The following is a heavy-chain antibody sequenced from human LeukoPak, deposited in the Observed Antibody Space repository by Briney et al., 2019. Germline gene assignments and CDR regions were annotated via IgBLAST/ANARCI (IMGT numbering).Heavy chain of an antibody. CDR2: INPNSGDT. D-gene: IGHD2-2*01. CDR1: GYTFTGYH. CDR3: ARDYCSSTSCLFDY. Sequence: GASVKVSCKASGYTFTGYHMHWVRQAPGQGLEWMGRINPNSGDTNYAQNFQGRVTMTRDTSISTAYMELSRLRSDDTAVYYCARDYCSSTSCLFDYWGQGTPVTDSS. J-gene: IGHJ4*02. V-gene: IGHV1-2*06.